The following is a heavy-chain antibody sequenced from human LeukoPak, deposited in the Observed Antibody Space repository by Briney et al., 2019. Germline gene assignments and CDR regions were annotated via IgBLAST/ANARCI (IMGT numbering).Heavy chain of an antibody. D-gene: IGHD3-9*01. J-gene: IGHJ1*01. CDR1: GGSFSGYY. Sequence: SETLSLTCAVYGGSFSGYYWSWIRLPPGKGLEWIGEINHSGSTNYNPSLKSRVTISVDTSKNQFSLKLSSVTAADTAVYYCARGPDILTGYYIEYFQHWGQGTLVTVSS. V-gene: IGHV4-34*01. CDR2: INHSGST. CDR3: ARGPDILTGYYIEYFQH.